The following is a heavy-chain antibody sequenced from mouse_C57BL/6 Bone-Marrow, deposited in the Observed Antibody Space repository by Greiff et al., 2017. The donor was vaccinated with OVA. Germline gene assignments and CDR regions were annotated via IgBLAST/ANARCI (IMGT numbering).Heavy chain of an antibody. D-gene: IGHD1-1*01. CDR1: GFSLTSYG. CDR3: ARLRSSPYAMDD. V-gene: IGHV2-2*01. CDR2: IWSGGST. Sequence: QVQLQQSGPGLVQPSQSLSITCTVSGFSLTSYGVHWVRQSPGKGLEWLGVIWSGGSTDYNAAFISRLSISEDNSKSKVFFKMNSLQADDTAIYYCARLRSSPYAMDDWGKGTSVTVSS. J-gene: IGHJ4*01.